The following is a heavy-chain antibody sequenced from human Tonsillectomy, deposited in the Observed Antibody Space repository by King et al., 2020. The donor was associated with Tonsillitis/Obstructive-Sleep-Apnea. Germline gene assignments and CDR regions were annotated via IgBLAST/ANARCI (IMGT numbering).Heavy chain of an antibody. CDR2: IYPGDSDT. CDR1: GYSFTRYW. CDR3: ARTVAGDRYAFDI. J-gene: IGHJ3*02. V-gene: IGHV5-51*01. D-gene: IGHD6-19*01. Sequence: VQLVESGAEVKKPGDSLKISCKGSGYSFTRYWIGWVRQMPGKGLELMGIIYPGDSDTRYSLSFQVQVTITAGKSISTAYLQWSSLKASDIAMYYCARTVAGDRYAFDIWGQGTMVTVSS.